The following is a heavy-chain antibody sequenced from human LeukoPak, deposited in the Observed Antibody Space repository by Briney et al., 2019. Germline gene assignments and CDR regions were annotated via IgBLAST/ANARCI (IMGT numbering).Heavy chain of an antibody. J-gene: IGHJ4*02. Sequence: GGSLRLSCAASGFTFSSYEMNWVRQAPGKGLEWVSYISSSRSTIYYADSVKGRFTISRDNAKNSLYLQMNSLRAEDTAVYYCARGYYYDSSGYHYWGQGTLVTVSS. CDR1: GFTFSSYE. D-gene: IGHD3-22*01. V-gene: IGHV3-48*01. CDR2: ISSSRSTI. CDR3: ARGYYYDSSGYHY.